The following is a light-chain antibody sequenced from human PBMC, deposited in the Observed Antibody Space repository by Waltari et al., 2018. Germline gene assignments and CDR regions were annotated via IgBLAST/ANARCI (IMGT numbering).Light chain of an antibody. CDR2: WAS. CDR3: QQYHSPPYT. Sequence: DIVMTQSPDSLAVSLGERATINCKSSQSVLHSPVNKDYLAWFQQRPGQPPKLLIYWASTRESGVPDRFSGSGSGTDFTLTISSLRAEDVAVYYCQQYHSPPYTFGQGTKLEIK. J-gene: IGKJ2*01. V-gene: IGKV4-1*01. CDR1: QSVLHSPVNKDY.